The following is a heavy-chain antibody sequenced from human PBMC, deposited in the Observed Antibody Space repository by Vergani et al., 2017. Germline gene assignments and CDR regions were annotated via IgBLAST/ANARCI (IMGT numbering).Heavy chain of an antibody. CDR2: IRSKGNSYAT. J-gene: IGHJ4*02. V-gene: IGHV3-73*01. Sequence: EVQLVESGGGLVQPGGSLKLSCAASGFTFSGSAMHWVRQASGKGLEWVGRIRSKGNSYATAYAASVKGRFTISRDDSKNTAYLQMNSLKTEDTAVYYCTRHDSSAGTFYDYWGQGTLVSVSS. CDR1: GFTFSGSA. CDR3: TRHDSSAGTFYDY. D-gene: IGHD6-13*01.